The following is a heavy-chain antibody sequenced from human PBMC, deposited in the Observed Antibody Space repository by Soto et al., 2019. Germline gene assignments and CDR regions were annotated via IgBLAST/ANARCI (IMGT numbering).Heavy chain of an antibody. D-gene: IGHD3-16*01. V-gene: IGHV1-18*01. J-gene: IGHJ6*02. Sequence: QGQLVQSGDEVRKPGSTVKVSCKASGYIFVNYGIAWVRQAHGQGLEWMGWISPYSGNTPYASKVQGRLTMTTDTSTSTDYMDLGSLTSADTAVYFCAMVDNYVTPTPQDVWGQGTTVTVSS. CDR2: ISPYSGNT. CDR1: GYIFVNYG. CDR3: AMVDNYVTPTPQDV.